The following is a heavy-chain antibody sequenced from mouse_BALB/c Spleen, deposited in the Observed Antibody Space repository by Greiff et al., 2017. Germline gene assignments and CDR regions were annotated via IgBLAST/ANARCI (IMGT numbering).Heavy chain of an antibody. J-gene: IGHJ4*01. Sequence: VQGVESGPGLVAPSQSLSITCTVSGFSLTSYGVHWVRQPPGKGLEWLGVIWAGGSTNYNSALMSRLSISKDNSKSQVFLKMNSLQTDDTAMYYCARENGNDAMDYWGQGTSVTVSS. V-gene: IGHV2-9*02. CDR3: ARENGNDAMDY. CDR2: IWAGGST. D-gene: IGHD1-1*01. CDR1: GFSLTSYG.